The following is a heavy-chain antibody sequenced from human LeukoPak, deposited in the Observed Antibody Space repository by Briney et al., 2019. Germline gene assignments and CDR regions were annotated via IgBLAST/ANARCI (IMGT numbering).Heavy chain of an antibody. D-gene: IGHD4-17*01. V-gene: IGHV3-30*18. CDR3: AKVCDYVPLGMDV. J-gene: IGHJ6*02. CDR2: ISYDGSNK. Sequence: GSLRLSCAASGFTSSSYGMHWVRQAPGKGLEWVAVISYDGSNKYYADSVKGRFTISRDNSKNTLYLQMNSLRAEDTAVYYCAKVCDYVPLGMDVWGQGTTVTVSS. CDR1: GFTSSSYG.